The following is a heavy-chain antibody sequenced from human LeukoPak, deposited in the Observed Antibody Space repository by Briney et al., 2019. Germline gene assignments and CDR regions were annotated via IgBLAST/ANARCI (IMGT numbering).Heavy chain of an antibody. Sequence: PSQTLSLTCTVSGGSISSGDYYWSWIRQPPGKGLEWIGYIYYSGSTYYNPSLKSQVTISVDTSKNQFSLKLSSVTAADTAVYYCAREAMVRGVIEYYYFDYWGQGTLVTVSS. J-gene: IGHJ4*02. V-gene: IGHV4-30-4*01. CDR2: IYYSGST. CDR1: GGSISSGDYY. CDR3: AREAMVRGVIEYYYFDY. D-gene: IGHD3-10*01.